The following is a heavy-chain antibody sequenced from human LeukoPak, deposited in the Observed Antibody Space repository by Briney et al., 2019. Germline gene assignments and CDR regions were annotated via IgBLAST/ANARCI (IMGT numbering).Heavy chain of an antibody. D-gene: IGHD1-1*01. CDR2: TYYRSKWYN. J-gene: IGHJ6*03. V-gene: IGHV6-1*01. CDR1: GDSVSSNSVA. Sequence: SQTLSLTCAISGDSVSSNSVAWNWIRQSPSRGLEWLGRTYYRSKWYNDYAVSVKSRITINPDTSKNQFSLHLNSVTPEDAAVYYCARDKQLDWAHYYYYYMDVWGKGTTVTVSS. CDR3: ARDKQLDWAHYYYYYMDV.